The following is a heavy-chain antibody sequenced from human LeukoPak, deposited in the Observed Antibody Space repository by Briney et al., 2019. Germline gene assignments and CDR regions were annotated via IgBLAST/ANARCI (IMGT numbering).Heavy chain of an antibody. Sequence: ASVKVSCKASGYTFTSYYMHWVRQAPGQGLEWMGIINPSGGSTSYAQKFQGRVTMTRDTSTSTVCMELSSLRSEDTAVYCCARAQGGADYYYYGMDVWGQGTTVTVSS. J-gene: IGHJ6*02. V-gene: IGHV1-46*01. CDR3: ARAQGGADYYYYGMDV. D-gene: IGHD1-26*01. CDR2: INPSGGST. CDR1: GYTFTSYY.